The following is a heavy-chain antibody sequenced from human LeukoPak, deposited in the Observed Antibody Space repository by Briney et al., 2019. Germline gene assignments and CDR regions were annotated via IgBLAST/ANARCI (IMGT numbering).Heavy chain of an antibody. D-gene: IGHD2-2*01. CDR2: IYYSGST. CDR3: ARGLNHYASDAFDI. V-gene: IGHV4-31*02. CDR1: GGSISSGGYY. Sequence: SETLSLTCTVSGGSISSGGYYWRWIRQHPGKGLEWTGYIYYSGSTYYNPSLKSRVTISVDRSKNQFSLKLSSVTAADTAVYYCARGLNHYASDAFDIWGQGTMVTVSS. J-gene: IGHJ3*02.